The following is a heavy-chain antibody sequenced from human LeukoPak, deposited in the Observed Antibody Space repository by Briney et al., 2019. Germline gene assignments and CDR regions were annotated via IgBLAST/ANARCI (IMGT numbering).Heavy chain of an antibody. CDR3: ARARAGGGLFDH. CDR2: TYDRSKWYN. CDR1: GDSVSNNNTA. J-gene: IGHJ4*02. D-gene: IGHD6-13*01. V-gene: IGHV6-1*01. Sequence: SQTLSLTCDISGDSVSNNNTAWSWIRQSPSRGLEWLGRTYDRSKWYNDYAVSVKSRISINPDTSKNQFSLQLNFVTPEDTAVYYCARARAGGGLFDHWGQGTLVTVSS.